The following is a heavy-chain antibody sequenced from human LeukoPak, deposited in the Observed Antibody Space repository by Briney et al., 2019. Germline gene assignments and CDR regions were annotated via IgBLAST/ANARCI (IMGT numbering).Heavy chain of an antibody. CDR1: GFTFSSYA. CDR2: ISYDGSNK. V-gene: IGHV3-30*04. CDR3: ARGGSAASTNWFDS. D-gene: IGHD1-26*01. J-gene: IGHJ5*01. Sequence: GRSLRLSCAASGFTFSSYAMHWVGQAPGKGREWAAFISYDGSNKYYADSVKGRFTISRDNAKNSVYLQMNSLRVEDTAVYYCARGGSAASTNWFDSWGQGTLVTVSS.